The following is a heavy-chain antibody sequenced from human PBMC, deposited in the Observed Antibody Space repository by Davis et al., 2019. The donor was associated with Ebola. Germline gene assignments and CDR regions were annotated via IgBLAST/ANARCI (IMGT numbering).Heavy chain of an antibody. CDR3: ARDFPAQDSRGYNHNTFDI. V-gene: IGHV3-66*01. D-gene: IGHD3-22*01. CDR2: IYSGGST. Sequence: PGGSLRLSCAASGFTFSSYAMSWVRQAPGKGLEWVSVIYSGGSTYYADSVKGRFTISRDNSKNTLYLQMNSLRAEDTAVYYCARDFPAQDSRGYNHNTFDIWGQGTMVTVSS. CDR1: GFTFSSYA. J-gene: IGHJ3*02.